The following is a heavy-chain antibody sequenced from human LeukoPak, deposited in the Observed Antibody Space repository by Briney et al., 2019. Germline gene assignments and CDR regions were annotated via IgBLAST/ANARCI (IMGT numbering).Heavy chain of an antibody. D-gene: IGHD6-19*01. J-gene: IGHJ4*02. Sequence: GGSLRLSCAASGFTVITNDMTWVRQAPGKGLEWVSVLYSDGITKYADAMHSRFTIARDNSKTALYLEMNSLSADDTAVYYWARGVEALAANTLAYWGQGTLVTVSS. CDR3: ARGVEALAANTLAY. CDR1: GFTVITND. CDR2: LYSDGIT. V-gene: IGHV3-53*01.